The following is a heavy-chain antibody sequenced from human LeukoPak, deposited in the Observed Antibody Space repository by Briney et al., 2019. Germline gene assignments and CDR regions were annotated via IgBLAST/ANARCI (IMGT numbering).Heavy chain of an antibody. V-gene: IGHV4-34*01. D-gene: IGHD2-15*01. CDR1: GGSFSGYY. CDR3: ARGRNGYCSGGSCYALGY. Sequence: SETLSLTCAVYGGSFSGYYWSWIRQPPGKGLEWIGEINHSGSTNYNPSLKSRVTISVDTFKNQFSLKLSSVTAADTAVYYCARGRNGYCSGGSCYALGYWGQGTLVTVSS. J-gene: IGHJ4*02. CDR2: INHSGST.